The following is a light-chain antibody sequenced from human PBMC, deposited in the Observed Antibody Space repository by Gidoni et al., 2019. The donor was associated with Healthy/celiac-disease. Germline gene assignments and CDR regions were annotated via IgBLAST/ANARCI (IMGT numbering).Light chain of an antibody. Sequence: YELTQPPSVSVSPGQTASITCPGDKLGDKYACWYQQKPGQSPVLVIYQDSKRPSGIPERFSGSNSGNTATLTISGTQAMDEADYYCQAWDSSTVVFGGGTKLTVL. CDR1: KLGDKY. J-gene: IGLJ2*01. V-gene: IGLV3-1*01. CDR2: QDS. CDR3: QAWDSSTVV.